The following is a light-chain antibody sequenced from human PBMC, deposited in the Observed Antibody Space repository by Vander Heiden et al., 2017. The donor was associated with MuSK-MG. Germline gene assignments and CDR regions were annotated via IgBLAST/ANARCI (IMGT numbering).Light chain of an antibody. CDR3: QQANSFPLT. CDR1: QGISSW. J-gene: IGKJ4*01. CDR2: AAS. Sequence: DMQMTQCPSPVSASVGDRVTITCRASQGISSWLAWYQQKPGKAPKLLLYAASSLQSAVPSRFRGSGSGTDFTLTISILHPEAFATSYCQQANSFPLTFGGGTKVEIK. V-gene: IGKV1-12*01.